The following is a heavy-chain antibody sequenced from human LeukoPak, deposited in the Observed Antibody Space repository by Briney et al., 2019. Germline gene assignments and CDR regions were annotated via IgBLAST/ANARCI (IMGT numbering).Heavy chain of an antibody. CDR1: GFTFSSYA. CDR2: ISGSGGST. Sequence: KTGGSLRLSCAASGFTFSSYAMSWVRQAPGKRLEWVSAISGSGGSTYYAASVKGRFTISSDNSKNTLYLQMSSLRAEDTAVYYCAKDLRRYYGSGSYFPNWGQGTLVTVSS. D-gene: IGHD3-10*01. J-gene: IGHJ4*02. V-gene: IGHV3-23*01. CDR3: AKDLRRYYGSGSYFPN.